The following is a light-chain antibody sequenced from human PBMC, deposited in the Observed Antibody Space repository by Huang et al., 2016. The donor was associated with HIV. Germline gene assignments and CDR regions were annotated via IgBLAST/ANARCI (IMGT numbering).Light chain of an antibody. CDR3: QQYDNWPPYT. J-gene: IGKJ2*01. CDR1: QSVNSH. V-gene: IGKV3-15*01. CDR2: GAS. Sequence: EIVMTQSPATLSVSPGETATLSCRASQSVNSHLAWYQQKPGQAPRLLSYGASTRDTGIPARFSGSGSGTEFTLTISSLQSEDFAVYYCQQYDNWPPYTFGQGTKLEIK.